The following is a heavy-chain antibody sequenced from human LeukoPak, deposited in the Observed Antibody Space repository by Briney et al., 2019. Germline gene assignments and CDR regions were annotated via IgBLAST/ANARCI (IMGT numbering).Heavy chain of an antibody. CDR3: ASKGDGYCRGTICQGAFDF. Sequence: ASVKVSCKTSGFTFTNYGISWVRQAPGQGLEWMGWINPNGGGTKYAQKFQGRVTMTRDTSINTVYMELTSLRSDDTAVYFCASKGDGYCRGTICQGAFDFWGQGTMVTVSS. CDR1: GFTFTNYG. D-gene: IGHD2-2*01. J-gene: IGHJ3*01. CDR2: INPNGGGT. V-gene: IGHV1-2*02.